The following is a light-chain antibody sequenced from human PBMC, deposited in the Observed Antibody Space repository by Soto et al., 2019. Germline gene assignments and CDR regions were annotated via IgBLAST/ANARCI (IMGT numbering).Light chain of an antibody. Sequence: DIQMTQSPSTLSASVGDRVTITCRASQRISTWLAWYQQTPGTAPKLLIYRASNLEGGVSSRFSGSGSGTEFSLTISSLQSDDFATYYCQQYHSYPWTFGQGTKVEIK. CDR2: RAS. CDR1: QRISTW. CDR3: QQYHSYPWT. V-gene: IGKV1-5*03. J-gene: IGKJ1*01.